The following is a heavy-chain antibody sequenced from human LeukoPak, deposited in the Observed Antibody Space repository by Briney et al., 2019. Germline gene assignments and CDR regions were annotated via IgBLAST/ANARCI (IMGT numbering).Heavy chain of an antibody. J-gene: IGHJ3*02. CDR3: ARGYGDYDDAFDI. V-gene: IGHV4-31*11. D-gene: IGHD4-17*01. CDR1: GGSFSGYY. Sequence: SETLSLTCAVYGGSFSGYYWSWIRQHPGKGLEWIGYIYYSGSTYYNPSLKSRVTISVDTSKNQFPLKLSSVTAAGTAVYYCARGYGDYDDAFDIWGQGTMVTVSS. CDR2: IYYSGST.